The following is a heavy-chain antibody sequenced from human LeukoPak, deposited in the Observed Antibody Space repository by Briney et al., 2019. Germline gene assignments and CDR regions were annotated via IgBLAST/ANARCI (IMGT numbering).Heavy chain of an antibody. CDR1: GFTFDDYS. CDR2: ISWNSGSI. J-gene: IGHJ4*02. V-gene: IGHV3-9*01. CDR3: AKSGSGSYWGYYFDY. D-gene: IGHD3-10*01. Sequence: GGSLRPSCAASGFTFDDYSMHWVRQAPGKGLEWVGGISWNSGSIGYADSVKGRFTISRDNAKNSLYLQMNSLRAEDTALYYCAKSGSGSYWGYYFDYWGQGTLVTVSS.